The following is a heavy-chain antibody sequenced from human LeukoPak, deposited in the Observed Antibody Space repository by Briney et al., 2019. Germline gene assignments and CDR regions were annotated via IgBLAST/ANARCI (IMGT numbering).Heavy chain of an antibody. CDR2: INPSGGST. D-gene: IGHD3-9*01. V-gene: IGHV1-46*01. CDR3: ARDYDTLTGYYHFDY. J-gene: IGHJ4*02. CDR1: GYTFTSYY. Sequence: ASVKVSCKASGYTFTSYYMHWVRQAPGQGLEWMGIINPSGGSTSYAQKFQGRVTMTRDTSTSTVYMELSSLRSEDTAVYYCARDYDTLTGYYHFDYWGQGTLVTVSS.